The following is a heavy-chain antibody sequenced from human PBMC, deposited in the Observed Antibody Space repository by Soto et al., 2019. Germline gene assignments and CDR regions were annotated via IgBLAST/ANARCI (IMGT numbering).Heavy chain of an antibody. CDR3: ATRHNLWFGDLYYMDV. V-gene: IGHV3-23*01. CDR2: ISGSGGST. Sequence: GGSLRLSCAASGFTFSSYAMSWVRQAPGKGLEWVSAISGSGGSTYYADSVKGRFTISRDNSKNTLYLQMNSLRAEDTAVYYWATRHNLWFGDLYYMDVWGKGTPVTVSS. CDR1: GFTFSSYA. J-gene: IGHJ6*03. D-gene: IGHD3-10*01.